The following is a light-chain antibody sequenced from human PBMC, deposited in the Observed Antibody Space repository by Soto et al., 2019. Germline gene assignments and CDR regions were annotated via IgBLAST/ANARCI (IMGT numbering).Light chain of an antibody. CDR3: RQYYSYHRT. Sequence: ETLMTQSPATLSVSPGERVTLTCRASQSISRKLAWYQQKPGQPPRLLIYTISTWDSGIPTRFSGSGSGTEETLITSSLQSEDFAANYCRQYYSYHRTFGGGTKVDIK. J-gene: IGKJ4*01. CDR2: TIS. V-gene: IGKV3D-15*01. CDR1: QSISRK.